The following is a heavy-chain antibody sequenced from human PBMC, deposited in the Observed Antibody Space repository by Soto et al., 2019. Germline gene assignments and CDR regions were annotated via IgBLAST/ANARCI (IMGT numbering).Heavy chain of an antibody. Sequence: ASVKVSCKASGGTFSSYTISWVRQAPGQGLEWMGRIIPILGIANYAQKFQGRVTITADKSTSTAYMELSSLRSEDTAVYYCARVRRRNLGYCSSTSCYYAFDIWGQGTMVTVS. CDR3: ARVRRRNLGYCSSTSCYYAFDI. CDR1: GGTFSSYT. V-gene: IGHV1-69*02. D-gene: IGHD2-2*01. J-gene: IGHJ3*02. CDR2: IIPILGIA.